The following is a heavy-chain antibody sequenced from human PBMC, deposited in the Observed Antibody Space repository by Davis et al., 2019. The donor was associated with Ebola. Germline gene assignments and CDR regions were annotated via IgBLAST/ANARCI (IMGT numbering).Heavy chain of an antibody. CDR1: GYTFTSYY. J-gene: IGHJ4*02. CDR3: ARRGSSSNHCDY. V-gene: IGHV1-46*01. CDR2: INPSGGST. Sequence: ASVKVSCKASGYTFTSYYIHWVRQAPGQGLEWMGIINPSGGSTFYAQKFQGRVTMTRDTSTSTVYMELSSLRSDDTAVYYCARRGSSSNHCDYWGQGTLVTVSS. D-gene: IGHD6-6*01.